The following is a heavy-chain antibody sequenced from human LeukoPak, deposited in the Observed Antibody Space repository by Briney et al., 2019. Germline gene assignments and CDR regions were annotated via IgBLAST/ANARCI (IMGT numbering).Heavy chain of an antibody. CDR1: GFTFSSYA. Sequence: GGSLRLSCAASGFTFSSYAMSWVRQAPGKGLEWVSAISGSGGSTYYAYSVKGRFTISRDNSKNTLYLQMNSLRAEDTAVYYCAKKTHGLAARSYYFDYWGQGTLVTVSS. V-gene: IGHV3-23*01. CDR2: ISGSGGST. CDR3: AKKTHGLAARSYYFDY. J-gene: IGHJ4*02. D-gene: IGHD6-6*01.